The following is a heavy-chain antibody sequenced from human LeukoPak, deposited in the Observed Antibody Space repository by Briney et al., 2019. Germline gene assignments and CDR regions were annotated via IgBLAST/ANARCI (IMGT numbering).Heavy chain of an antibody. J-gene: IGHJ4*02. Sequence: ASVKVSCKASGYTFTSYGISWVRHAPGQGLEWMGWISVNNGNTNYAQKVQGRVTMTTDTSTSTAYMELRSLRSDDTAVYYCARGRAAGTFWLDYWGQGTLVTVSS. CDR1: GYTFTSYG. CDR3: ARGRAAGTFWLDY. CDR2: ISVNNGNT. V-gene: IGHV1-18*01. D-gene: IGHD6-13*01.